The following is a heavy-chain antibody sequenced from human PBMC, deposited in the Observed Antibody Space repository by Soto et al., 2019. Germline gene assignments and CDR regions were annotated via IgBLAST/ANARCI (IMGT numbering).Heavy chain of an antibody. Sequence: PSETLSLTCTVSGDSMSTYYWSWIRQPPGKGLEWVGYIYYTGSTNYNPSLKSRVTVSIDTSKNQFSLILSSVTAADTAVYYCARITRSPNPGYFDYWGQGALVTVSS. D-gene: IGHD3-10*01. CDR2: IYYTGST. J-gene: IGHJ4*02. CDR3: ARITRSPNPGYFDY. CDR1: GDSMSTYY. V-gene: IGHV4-59*01.